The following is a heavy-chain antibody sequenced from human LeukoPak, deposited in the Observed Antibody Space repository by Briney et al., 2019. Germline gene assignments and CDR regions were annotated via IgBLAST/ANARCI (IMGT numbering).Heavy chain of an antibody. V-gene: IGHV4-4*07. CDR1: GGSICSYY. J-gene: IGHJ3*02. D-gene: IGHD1-14*01. CDR3: ARSPRNPPDAFDI. Sequence: SETLSLTWTVSGGSICSYYWSWIRQPAGKGLEWIGRIYTRGSTNYNPSLKSRVTMSVDTSKNQFSLKLSSVTAADTAVYYCARSPRNPPDAFDIWGQGTMVTVSS. CDR2: IYTRGST.